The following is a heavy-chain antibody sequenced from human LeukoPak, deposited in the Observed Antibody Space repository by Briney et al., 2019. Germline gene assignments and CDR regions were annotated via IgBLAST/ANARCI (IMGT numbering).Heavy chain of an antibody. CDR2: INPSGGST. V-gene: IGHV1-46*01. Sequence: GASVKVSCKASGYTFTSYYMHWVRQAPGQGLEWMGIINPSGGSTSYAQKFQGRVTMTRDTSISTAYMELSRLRSDDTAVYYCARRVRGSESFDYWGQGTLVTVSS. J-gene: IGHJ4*02. CDR1: GYTFTSYY. D-gene: IGHD3-10*01. CDR3: ARRVRGSESFDY.